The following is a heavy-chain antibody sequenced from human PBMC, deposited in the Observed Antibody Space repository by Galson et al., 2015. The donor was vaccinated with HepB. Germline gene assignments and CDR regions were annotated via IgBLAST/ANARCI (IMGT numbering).Heavy chain of an antibody. CDR1: GFTFSSYG. Sequence: SLRLSCAASGFTFSSYGMHWVRQAPGKGLEWVAVISYDGSNKYYADSVKGRFTISRDNSKNTLYLQMSSLRAEDTAVYYCAKEYIAARPIDYWGQGTLVTVSS. V-gene: IGHV3-30*18. CDR3: AKEYIAARPIDY. D-gene: IGHD6-6*01. CDR2: ISYDGSNK. J-gene: IGHJ4*02.